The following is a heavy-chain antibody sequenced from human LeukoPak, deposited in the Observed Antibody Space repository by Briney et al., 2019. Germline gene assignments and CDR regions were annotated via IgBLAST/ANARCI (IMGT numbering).Heavy chain of an antibody. CDR3: YCLGI. CDR1: GVSISSTSYY. CDR2: IYYSGST. V-gene: IGHV4-30-4*01. D-gene: IGHD3-16*01. J-gene: IGHJ4*02. Sequence: SETLSLTCTVSGVSISSTSYYWSWIRQPPGKGLEWIGYIYYSGSTYYSPSLKSRVTMSVDTSNNQFSLKLTSVTAADTAIYYCYCLGIWGQGTLVTVSS.